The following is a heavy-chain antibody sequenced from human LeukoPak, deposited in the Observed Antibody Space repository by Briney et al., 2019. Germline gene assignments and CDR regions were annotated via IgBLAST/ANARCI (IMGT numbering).Heavy chain of an antibody. Sequence: GRSLRLSCAASGFTFSSYAMHWVRQALGRGLEWVAVISYDGSNKYYADSVKGRFTISRDNSKNTLYLQMNSLRAEDTAVYYCARDPNRDVLRYFDWLLYGGWFDPWGQGTLVTVSS. CDR3: ARDPNRDVLRYFDWLLYGGWFDP. D-gene: IGHD3-9*01. CDR2: ISYDGSNK. J-gene: IGHJ5*02. V-gene: IGHV3-30*04. CDR1: GFTFSSYA.